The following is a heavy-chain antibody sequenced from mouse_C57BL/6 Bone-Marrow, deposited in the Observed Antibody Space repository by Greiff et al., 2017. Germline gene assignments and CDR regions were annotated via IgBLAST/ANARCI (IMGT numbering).Heavy chain of an antibody. Sequence: VQLKQSGAELVRPGASVKLSCTASGFNIKDDYMHWVKQRPEQGLEWIGWIDPENGDTEYASKFQGKATITADTSSHTAYLQLSSLTSEDTAVXYSTTWDNRCENRGEGTTLSQSPQ. V-gene: IGHV14-4*01. J-gene: IGHJ2*02. CDR1: GFNIKDDY. D-gene: IGHD2-14*01. CDR3: TTWDNRCEN. CDR2: IDPENGDT.